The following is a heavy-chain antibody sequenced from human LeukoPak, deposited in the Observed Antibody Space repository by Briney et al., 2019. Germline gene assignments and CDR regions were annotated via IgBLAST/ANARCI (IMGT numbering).Heavy chain of an antibody. CDR3: AKPLGRTSYYFDY. D-gene: IGHD7-27*01. J-gene: IGHJ4*02. CDR1: GFTFSSYG. V-gene: IGHV3-30*18. CDR2: ISYDGSNK. Sequence: GRSLRPSCAASGFTFSSYGMHWVRQAPGKGLEWVAVISYDGSNKYYADSVKGRFTISRDNSKNTLYLQMNSLRAEDTAVYYCAKPLGRTSYYFDYWGQGTLVTVSS.